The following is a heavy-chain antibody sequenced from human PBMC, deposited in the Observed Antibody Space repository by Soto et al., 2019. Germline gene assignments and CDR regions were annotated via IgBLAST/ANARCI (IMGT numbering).Heavy chain of an antibody. D-gene: IGHD3-16*01. CDR3: AKKEEYGHVWGKSPLD. CDR1: GYTLTNYA. V-gene: IGHV1-3*01. Sequence: XSVKGACEASGYTLTNYAIHWGRQAPGQRLKWLGWINAGNRNTKYSQKFQCRVTITRDTSASTAYMELNSLRAEDTALYYCAKKEEYGHVWGKSPLDWGQGTLVTVSS. CDR2: INAGNRNT. J-gene: IGHJ4*03.